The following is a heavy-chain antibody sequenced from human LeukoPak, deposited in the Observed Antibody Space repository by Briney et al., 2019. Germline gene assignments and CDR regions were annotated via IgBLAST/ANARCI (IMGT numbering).Heavy chain of an antibody. CDR1: GGSISGSSYY. J-gene: IGHJ4*02. V-gene: IGHV4-39*07. D-gene: IGHD3-16*01. CDR3: ARVGDVWGSYPYYFDY. CDR2: IYYSGST. Sequence: SETLSLTCTVSGGSISGSSYYWGWIRQPPGKGLEWIGSIYYSGSTYYNPSLKSRVTISVDTSKNQFSLKLSSVTAAVMAVYYCARVGDVWGSYPYYFDYWGQGTLVTVSS.